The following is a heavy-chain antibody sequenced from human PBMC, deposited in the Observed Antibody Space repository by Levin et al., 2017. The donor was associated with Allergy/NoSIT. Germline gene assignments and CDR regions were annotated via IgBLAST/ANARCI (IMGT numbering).Heavy chain of an antibody. CDR1: GGSFSGYY. D-gene: IGHD3-10*01. CDR3: AREKRVLLWFRESKEFDY. J-gene: IGHJ4*02. Sequence: SETLSLTCAVYGGSFSGYYWSWIRQPPGKGLEWIGEINHSGSTNYNPSLKSRVTISVDTSKNQFSLKLSSVTAADTAVYYCAREKRVLLWFRESKEFDYWGQGTLVTVSS. V-gene: IGHV4-34*01. CDR2: INHSGST.